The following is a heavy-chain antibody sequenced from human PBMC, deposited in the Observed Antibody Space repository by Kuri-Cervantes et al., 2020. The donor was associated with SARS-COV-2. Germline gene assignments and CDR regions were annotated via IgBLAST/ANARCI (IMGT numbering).Heavy chain of an antibody. CDR3: ARSSLGYCSGGSCSNWFDP. D-gene: IGHD2-15*01. V-gene: IGHV1-18*01. CDR2: INPNSGGT. CDR1: GYTFTAYG. Sequence: ASVKVSCKASGYTFTAYGVTWVRQAPGQGPEWMGWINPNSGGTNYAQKFQGRVTMTRDTSTSTVYMELSSLRSEDTAVYYCARSSLGYCSGGSCSNWFDPWGQGTLVTVSS. J-gene: IGHJ5*02.